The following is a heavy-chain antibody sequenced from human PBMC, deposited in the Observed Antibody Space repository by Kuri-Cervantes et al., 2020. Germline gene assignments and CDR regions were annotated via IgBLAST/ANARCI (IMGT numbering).Heavy chain of an antibody. CDR3: ARDETYYYGSGIDY. V-gene: IGHV4-34*01. CDR2: INHSGST. CDR1: GGSFSGYY. D-gene: IGHD3-10*01. J-gene: IGHJ4*02. Sequence: GSLRLSCAVYGGSFSGYYWSWIRQPPGKGLEWIGEINHSGSTNYNPSLKSRVTISVDTSKNQFSLKLSSVTAADTAVYYCARDETYYYGSGIDYWGQGTLVTVSS.